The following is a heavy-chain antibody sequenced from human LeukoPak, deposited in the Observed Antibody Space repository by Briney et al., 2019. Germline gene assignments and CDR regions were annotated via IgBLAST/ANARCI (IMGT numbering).Heavy chain of an antibody. V-gene: IGHV4-34*01. CDR3: ARAHDGGNSRGLVDY. CDR1: GGSFSGYY. Sequence: SETLSLTCAVYGGSFSGYYWSWTRQPPGKGLEWIGEINHGGSTNYSPSLKSRLTISVDTSKNQFSLELSSLTAADTAVYYCARAHDGGNSRGLVDYWGQGTLVTVSS. CDR2: INHGGST. D-gene: IGHD4-23*01. J-gene: IGHJ4*02.